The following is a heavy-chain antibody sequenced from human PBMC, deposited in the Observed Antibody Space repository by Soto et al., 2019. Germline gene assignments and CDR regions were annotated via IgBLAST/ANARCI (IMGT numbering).Heavy chain of an antibody. J-gene: IGHJ5*02. CDR2: ISLYSDGT. CDR1: GYTFTNYG. CDR3: ARVVPGAEAWFGP. Sequence: ASVKVSCKTSGYTFTNYGITWVRQAPGQPLEWLGWISLYSDGTNYAQKFQGRVSMTTDTSTTTAYMELRSLRSDDTAVYYCARVVPGAEAWFGPWGQGTLVTVSS. D-gene: IGHD2-2*01. V-gene: IGHV1-18*01.